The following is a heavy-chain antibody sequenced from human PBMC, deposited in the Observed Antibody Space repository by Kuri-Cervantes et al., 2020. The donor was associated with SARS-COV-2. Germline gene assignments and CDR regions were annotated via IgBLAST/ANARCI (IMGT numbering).Heavy chain of an antibody. CDR2: ISSSSSYT. CDR1: GFTFSDYY. D-gene: IGHD3-10*01. CDR3: ARDQGGYYGSGSFDY. Sequence: LSLTCAASGFTFSDYYMSWIRQAPGKGLEWVSYISSSSSYTNYADSVKGRFTISRDDAKNSLYLQMNSLRAEDTAVYYCARDQGGYYGSGSFDYWGQGTLVTVSS. J-gene: IGHJ4*02. V-gene: IGHV3-11*06.